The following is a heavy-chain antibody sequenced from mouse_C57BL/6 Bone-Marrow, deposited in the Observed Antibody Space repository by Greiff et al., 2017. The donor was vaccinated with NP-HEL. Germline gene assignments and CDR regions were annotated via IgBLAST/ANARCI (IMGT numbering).Heavy chain of an antibody. CDR2: IHPNSGST. J-gene: IGHJ3*01. CDR1: GYTFTSYW. V-gene: IGHV1-64*01. Sequence: QVQLQQPGAELVKPGASVKLSCKASGYTFTSYWMHLVKQRPGQGLEWIGMIHPNSGSTNYNEKFKSKATLTVDKSSSTAYMQLSSLTSEDSAVYYCARDYYGSSSSYWGQGTLVTVSA. CDR3: ARDYYGSSSSY. D-gene: IGHD1-1*01.